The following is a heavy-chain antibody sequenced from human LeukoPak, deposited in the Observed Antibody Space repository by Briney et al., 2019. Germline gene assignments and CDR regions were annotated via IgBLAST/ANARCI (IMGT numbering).Heavy chain of an antibody. D-gene: IGHD3-9*01. CDR1: GFTFSSYG. V-gene: IGHV3-30*18. J-gene: IGHJ6*02. CDR2: ISYDGSNK. Sequence: GRSLRLSCAASGFTFSSYGMHWVRQAPGKGLEWVAVISYDGSNKYYADSVKGRFTISRDNSKNTLYLQVNSLRAEDTAVYYCAQDLGSPFGHYDILTGYPYYYYYGMDVWGQGTTVTVSS. CDR3: AQDLGSPFGHYDILTGYPYYYYYGMDV.